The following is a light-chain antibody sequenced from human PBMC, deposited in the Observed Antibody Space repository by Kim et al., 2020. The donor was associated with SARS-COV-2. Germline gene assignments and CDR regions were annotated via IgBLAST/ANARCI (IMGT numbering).Light chain of an antibody. CDR3: QQYNNWPPT. Sequence: EVVMTQSPATLSVSPGERVTLSCRASQSANSNLAWYQQKPGQAPRLLIYAISTRATGIAARFSGSGSGTEFTLTISSLQSEDFAVYFCQQYNNWPPTFGPGTKVDIK. CDR2: AIS. CDR1: QSANSN. J-gene: IGKJ3*01. V-gene: IGKV3-15*01.